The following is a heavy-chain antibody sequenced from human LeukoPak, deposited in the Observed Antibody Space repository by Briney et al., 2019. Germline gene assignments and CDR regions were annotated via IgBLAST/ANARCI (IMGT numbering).Heavy chain of an antibody. J-gene: IGHJ6*03. D-gene: IGHD1-26*01. CDR1: GYTFTSYD. CDR3: ARVGSPAYYYYYMDV. V-gene: IGHV1-8*03. CDR2: MNPNSGNT. Sequence: ASVKVSCKASGYTFTSYDINWVRQATGQGLEWMGWMNPNSGNTGYAQKFQGRVTITRNTSISTANMELSSLRSEDTAVYYCARVGSPAYYYYYMDVWGKGTTVTVSS.